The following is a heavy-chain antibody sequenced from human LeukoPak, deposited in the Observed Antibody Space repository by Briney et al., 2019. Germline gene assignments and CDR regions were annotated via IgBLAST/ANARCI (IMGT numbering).Heavy chain of an antibody. CDR3: ARGPAGYN. Sequence: GGSLRLSCAASGFTVSSNHMSWVRQAPGKGLKWVSVIYSGGSTDYADSVEGRFTISRDNLKNTLYLQMNSLRAEDTAVYYCARGPAGYNWGQGTLVTFSS. D-gene: IGHD1-1*01. CDR1: GFTVSSNH. J-gene: IGHJ4*02. CDR2: IYSGGST. V-gene: IGHV3-53*01.